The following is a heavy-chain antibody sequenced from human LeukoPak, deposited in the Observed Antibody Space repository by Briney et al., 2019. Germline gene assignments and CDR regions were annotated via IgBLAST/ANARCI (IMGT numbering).Heavy chain of an antibody. CDR3: ARGGTGDYRHYYFDY. CDR2: ISRSGFTI. J-gene: IGHJ4*02. V-gene: IGHV3-48*03. D-gene: IGHD3-16*02. Sequence: PGGSLRLSCASSGFTFSRYEMNWVRQAPGKGLEWVSYISRSGFTIHYADSVKGRFTISRENPKNSLYLQMNSLRAEETAIYYCARGGTGDYRHYYFDYWGQGTLVTVSS. CDR1: GFTFSRYE.